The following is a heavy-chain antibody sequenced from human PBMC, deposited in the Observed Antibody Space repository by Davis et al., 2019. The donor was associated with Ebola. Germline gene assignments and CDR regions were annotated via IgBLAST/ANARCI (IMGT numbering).Heavy chain of an antibody. V-gene: IGHV4-30-2*01. D-gene: IGHD3-10*01. CDR2: IYHSGST. CDR3: ARTMVRGAVNWFDP. J-gene: IGHJ5*02. Sequence: SETLSLTCTVSGGSISSGGYYWSWIRQHPGKGLEWIGYIYHSGSTYYNPSLKSRVTISVDRSKNQFSLKLSSVTAADTAVYYCARTMVRGAVNWFDPWGQGTLVTVSS. CDR1: GGSISSGGYY.